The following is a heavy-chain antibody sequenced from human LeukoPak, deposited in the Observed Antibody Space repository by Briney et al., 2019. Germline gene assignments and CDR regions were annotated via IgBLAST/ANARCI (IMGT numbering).Heavy chain of an antibody. CDR1: GGSISSSSYY. CDR3: AIQTTVTTSDY. CDR2: IYYSGST. J-gene: IGHJ4*02. V-gene: IGHV4-39*01. D-gene: IGHD4-11*01. Sequence: PSETLSLTCTVSGGSISSSSYYWGWIRQPPGKGLEWIGSIYYSGSTYYNPSLKSRVTISVDTSKNQFSLKLSSVTAADTAVYYCAIQTTVTTSDYWGQGTLVTVSS.